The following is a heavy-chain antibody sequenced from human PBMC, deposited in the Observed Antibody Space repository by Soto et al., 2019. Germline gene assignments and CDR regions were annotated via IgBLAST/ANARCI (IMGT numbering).Heavy chain of an antibody. Sequence: PGGSLRLSCAVSGVNVMSYWLSWVRQAPGKGLEWVASIKEDGSEIYYLHSVRGRFSISRDSAGNALHLTMNYLSAEDTGVYFCARDIGFDYVNWGQGTLVTVSS. CDR3: ARDIGFDYVN. V-gene: IGHV3-7*01. J-gene: IGHJ4*02. CDR1: GVNVMSYW. D-gene: IGHD3-16*01. CDR2: IKEDGSEI.